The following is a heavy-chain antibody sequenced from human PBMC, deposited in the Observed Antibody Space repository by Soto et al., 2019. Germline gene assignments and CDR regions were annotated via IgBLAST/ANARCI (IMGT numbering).Heavy chain of an antibody. CDR3: AKGGRQWLVTSDFNY. V-gene: IGHV3-30*18. CDR1: GFTFSDYA. CDR2: VSHDGRNT. Sequence: VQLVESGGGVVQPGRSLRLSCAASGFTFSDYAMHWVRQAPGKGLEWVAVVSHDGRNTYYADSVKGRFTISRDSSKNTVSLEMTSLRAEDKAVYYCAKGGRQWLVTSDFNYWGQGALVTVSS. D-gene: IGHD6-19*01. J-gene: IGHJ4*02.